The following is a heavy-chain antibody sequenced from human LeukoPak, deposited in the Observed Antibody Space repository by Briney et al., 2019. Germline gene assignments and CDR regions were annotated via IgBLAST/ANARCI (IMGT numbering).Heavy chain of an antibody. V-gene: IGHV4-4*07. J-gene: IGHJ5*02. CDR2: IYTSGST. D-gene: IGHD2-2*01. Sequence: SETLSLTCTVSGGSISSYYWSWIRQPAGKGLEWIGRIYTSGSTNYNPSLKSRVTISVDKSKNQFSLKLNSVTAADTAVYYCATGGYCSSTSCYGPRWFDPWGQGTLVTASS. CDR1: GGSISSYY. CDR3: ATGGYCSSTSCYGPRWFDP.